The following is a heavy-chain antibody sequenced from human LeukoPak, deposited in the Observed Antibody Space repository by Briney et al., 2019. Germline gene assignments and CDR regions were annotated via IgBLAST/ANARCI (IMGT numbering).Heavy chain of an antibody. CDR1: LDATTSNF. D-gene: IGHD1-14*01. CDR3: AREILGGFNPGAY. J-gene: IGHJ4*02. CDR2: IHRSGSP. Sequence: PSEALSLTCTVSLDATTSNFWSWVRQPPGKGLEWIGEIHRSGSPNYNPSLQSRVTISIDRSRNQIALELSSVTAADTAVYYCAREILGGFNPGAYWGQGTLVTVSS. V-gene: IGHV4-4*02.